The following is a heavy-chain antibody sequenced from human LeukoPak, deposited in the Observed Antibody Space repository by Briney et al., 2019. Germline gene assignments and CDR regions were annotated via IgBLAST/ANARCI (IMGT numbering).Heavy chain of an antibody. Sequence: PGGSLRLSCAASGFTFSSYSTNWVRQAPGKGLEWVSYISSSSNTIYYADSVKGRFTISRDNAKNSLYLQMNSLRDEDTAVYYCARDILTKQAYSGYDNWGQGTLVIVSS. CDR1: GFTFSSYS. CDR3: ARDILTKQAYSGYDN. V-gene: IGHV3-48*02. CDR2: ISSSSNTI. J-gene: IGHJ4*02. D-gene: IGHD5-12*01.